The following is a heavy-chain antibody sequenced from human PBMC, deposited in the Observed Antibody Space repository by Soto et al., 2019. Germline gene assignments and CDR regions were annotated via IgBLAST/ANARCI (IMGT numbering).Heavy chain of an antibody. V-gene: IGHV4-34*01. CDR1: SGVFSGCY. CDR2: ISQSGST. Sequence: PSWTLSLTGSIYSGVFSGCYWSWIRQPPGKGPEWSGEISQSGSTNYSPSLKSRVSISIDTSKKQFSLNLASVSAADTAVYYCARAPKVSGSSQTRPDFWGQGTLVTVSS. J-gene: IGHJ4*02. D-gene: IGHD6-6*01. CDR3: ARAPKVSGSSQTRPDF.